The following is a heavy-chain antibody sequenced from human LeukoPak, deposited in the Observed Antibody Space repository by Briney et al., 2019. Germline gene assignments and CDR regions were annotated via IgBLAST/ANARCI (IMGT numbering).Heavy chain of an antibody. Sequence: ASVKVSCKASGYTFTSYYMHWVRQAPRQGLEWMGIINPSGGSTSYAQKFQGRVTMTRDMSTSTVYMELSSLRSEDTAVYYCARVGVTQNDFDYWGQGTLVTVSS. J-gene: IGHJ4*02. D-gene: IGHD3-10*01. CDR2: INPSGGST. CDR3: ARVGVTQNDFDY. CDR1: GYTFTSYY. V-gene: IGHV1-46*01.